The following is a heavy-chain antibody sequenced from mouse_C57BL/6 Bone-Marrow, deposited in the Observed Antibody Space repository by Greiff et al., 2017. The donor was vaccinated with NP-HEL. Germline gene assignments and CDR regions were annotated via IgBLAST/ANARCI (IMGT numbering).Heavy chain of an antibody. Sequence: EVHLVESGAELVKPGASVKLSCTASGFNFKDYYMHWVKQRTEQGLEWIGRIDPEDGDTKYAPKFQGQATITADTSSNTAYLQLSSLTSEDTAVYYCASYDYDGSWFAYWGQGTLVTVSA. CDR1: GFNFKDYY. CDR2: IDPEDGDT. V-gene: IGHV14-2*01. D-gene: IGHD2-4*01. CDR3: ASYDYDGSWFAY. J-gene: IGHJ3*01.